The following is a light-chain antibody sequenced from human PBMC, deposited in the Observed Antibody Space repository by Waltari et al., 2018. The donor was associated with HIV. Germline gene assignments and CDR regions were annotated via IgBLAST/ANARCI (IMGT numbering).Light chain of an antibody. J-gene: IGKJ1*01. CDR3: QQYYMTPPT. Sequence: DVVMTQSPDALKGSLGERVTITCQSSKSVFSNSNKKSYLAWYQQRPGQTPNLLVYWATTRVSGVPARFSGSGSGTDFTLTINNLQAEDAAIYYCQQYYMTPPTFGQGTKVEI. CDR1: KSVFSNSNKKSY. CDR2: WAT. V-gene: IGKV4-1*01.